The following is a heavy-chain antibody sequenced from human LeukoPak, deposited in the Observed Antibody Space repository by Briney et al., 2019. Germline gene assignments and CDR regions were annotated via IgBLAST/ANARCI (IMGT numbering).Heavy chain of an antibody. CDR3: ARTRGSGGSLYYFDY. CDR2: IAGDNGNT. Sequence: ASVKVSCKVSGYSSTNFGIAWGRQAPGQGPEWLGWIAGDNGNTNYAEHLQGRVSMTTDTSTSTAYMELRSLRSDDTAVYYCARTRGSGGSLYYFDYWGQGTLVTVSS. V-gene: IGHV1-18*01. J-gene: IGHJ4*02. D-gene: IGHD2-15*01. CDR1: GYSSTNFG.